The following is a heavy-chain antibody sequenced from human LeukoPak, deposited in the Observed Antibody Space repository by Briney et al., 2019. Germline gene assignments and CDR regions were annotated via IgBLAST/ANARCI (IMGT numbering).Heavy chain of an antibody. V-gene: IGHV3-11*06. Sequence: GGSLRLSCAASGFTFSDYYMSWIRQAPGKGLEWVSYISSSSSYIYYADSVKGRFTISRDNAKNSLYLQMNSLRAEDTAVYYCAGNIVVVPAVAGHAFDIWGQGTMVTVSS. D-gene: IGHD2-2*01. CDR3: AGNIVVVPAVAGHAFDI. CDR2: ISSSSSYI. CDR1: GFTFSDYY. J-gene: IGHJ3*02.